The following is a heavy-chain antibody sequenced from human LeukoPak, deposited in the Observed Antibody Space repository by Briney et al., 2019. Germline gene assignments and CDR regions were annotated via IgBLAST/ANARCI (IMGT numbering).Heavy chain of an antibody. CDR2: TSHDGNNE. D-gene: IGHD3-16*01. J-gene: IGHJ3*02. V-gene: IGHV3-30*01. CDR3: VREGGGAFDI. Sequence: GGSLRLSCVASGFTLSGLTMHWVRQAPGKGLEWVAFTSHDGNNEYYADSVKGRFTISRDDSKSSLYLQMNSLGAEDTSVYYCVREGGGAFDIWGQGTMVIVSS. CDR1: GFTLSGLT.